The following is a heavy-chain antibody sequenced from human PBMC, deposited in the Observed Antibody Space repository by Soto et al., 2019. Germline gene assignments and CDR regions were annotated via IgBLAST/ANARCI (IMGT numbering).Heavy chain of an antibody. Sequence: QVQLQESGPGLLKPSETLSLTCTVSGGSISSYFYIWVRQPPGKGLEWIGSVYYTGTTDYTPSLKTRVTIAVDPSQTQFSLNLRSVTAADTAVYYCARDLAAVPRAFDNWGRGTLVTVSS. CDR3: ARDLAAVPRAFDN. CDR2: VYYTGTT. CDR1: GGSISSYF. V-gene: IGHV4-59*01. J-gene: IGHJ4*02. D-gene: IGHD6-13*01.